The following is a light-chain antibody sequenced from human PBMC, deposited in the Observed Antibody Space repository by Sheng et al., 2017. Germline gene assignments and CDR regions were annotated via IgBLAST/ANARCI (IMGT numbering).Light chain of an antibody. CDR3: QQYGSSPWT. V-gene: IGKV3-20*01. CDR2: DAS. Sequence: EVVLTQSPGTLSLSPGERATLSCRASQSVRSFLAWYQQKPGQAPRLLIYDASNRATGVPARFSGSGGFGTDFTLTISRLEPEDFAVYYCQQYGSSPWTFGQGTKVEIK. J-gene: IGKJ1*01. CDR1: QSVRSF.